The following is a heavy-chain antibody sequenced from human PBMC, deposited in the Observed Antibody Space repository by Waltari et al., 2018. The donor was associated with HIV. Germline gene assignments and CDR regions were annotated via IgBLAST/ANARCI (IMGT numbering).Heavy chain of an antibody. CDR1: GGSISSGSYY. CDR2: IYTSGST. V-gene: IGHV4-61*02. Sequence: QVQLQESGPGLVKPSQTLSLTCTVSGGSISSGSYYWRWIRQPAGTGLEWIGRIYTSGSTNYNPSLKSRVTISVDTSKNQFSLKLSSVTAADTAVYYCARGYCSSTSCYNRESYYYGMDVWGQGTTVTVSS. J-gene: IGHJ6*02. D-gene: IGHD2-2*02. CDR3: ARGYCSSTSCYNRESYYYGMDV.